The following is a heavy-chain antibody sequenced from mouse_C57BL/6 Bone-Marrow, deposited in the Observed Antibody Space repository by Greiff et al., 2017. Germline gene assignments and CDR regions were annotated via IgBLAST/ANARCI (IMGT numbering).Heavy chain of an antibody. CDR1: GYTFTSYW. J-gene: IGHJ2*01. CDR3: ARSGPLGRSFDY. Sequence: VQLQQPGAELVKPGASVKMSCKASGYTFTSYWIHWVKQRPGQGLEWIGDISPTSGRTNYNEKFKGKAILTVDTSSNTAYMPLSSLTSEDSAVFYCARSGPLGRSFDYWGQGTTLTVSS. D-gene: IGHD4-1*01. V-gene: IGHV1-55*01. CDR2: ISPTSGRT.